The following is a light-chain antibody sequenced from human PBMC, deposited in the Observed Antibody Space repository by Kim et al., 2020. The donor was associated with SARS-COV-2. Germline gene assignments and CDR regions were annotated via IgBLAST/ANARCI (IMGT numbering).Light chain of an antibody. Sequence: DIVMTQSPDSLVVSLGERATINCKSSQSVLYSSNNNNYLAWYQQKPGQPPKLLIYWASTRESGVPDRFSGSGSGTDFTLTISSLQAEDVAVYYCQQYYATPPTFGQGTKVDIK. CDR1: QSVLYSSNNNNY. CDR3: QQYYATPPT. J-gene: IGKJ1*01. V-gene: IGKV4-1*01. CDR2: WAS.